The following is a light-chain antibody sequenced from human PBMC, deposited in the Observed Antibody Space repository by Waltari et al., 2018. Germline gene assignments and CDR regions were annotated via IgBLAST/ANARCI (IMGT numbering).Light chain of an antibody. CDR2: EVS. Sequence: QSALTQPPSASESPGQSVAISCTGTSSDVGGYNFVSWYQQHPGKAPIPMIYEVSKRPSGVPDRFPGSKSGNTASLTVSGLQAEDEADYYCSSYTGSNVVFGGGTKLTVL. CDR1: SSDVGGYNF. V-gene: IGLV2-8*01. CDR3: SSYTGSNVV. J-gene: IGLJ2*01.